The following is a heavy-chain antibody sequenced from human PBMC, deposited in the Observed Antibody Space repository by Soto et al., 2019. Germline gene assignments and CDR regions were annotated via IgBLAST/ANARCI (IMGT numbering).Heavy chain of an antibody. CDR2: ISAYNGNT. CDR3: ARDPASYGDYVSWFDP. V-gene: IGHV1-18*01. CDR1: GYTFTSYG. J-gene: IGHJ5*02. D-gene: IGHD4-17*01. Sequence: ASVKVSCKASGYTFTSYGISWVRQAPGQGLEWMGWISAYNGNTNYAQKLQGRVTMTTDTSTSTAYMELRSLRSDDTAVYYCARDPASYGDYVSWFDPWGQGNLVTV.